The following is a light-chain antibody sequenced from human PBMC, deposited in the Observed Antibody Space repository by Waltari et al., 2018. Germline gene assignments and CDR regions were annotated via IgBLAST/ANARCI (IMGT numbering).Light chain of an antibody. J-gene: IGKJ1*01. Sequence: DIVMTQSPDSLAVSLGERATINCKSSQSLLYKSNNKNYLAWSQQKPGQPPKLLIYWASTRESGVPDRFSGSGSGTDFTLTISSLQAEDVAVYYCQQYYSTPWTFGQGTKVEVK. V-gene: IGKV4-1*01. CDR3: QQYYSTPWT. CDR2: WAS. CDR1: QSLLYKSNNKNY.